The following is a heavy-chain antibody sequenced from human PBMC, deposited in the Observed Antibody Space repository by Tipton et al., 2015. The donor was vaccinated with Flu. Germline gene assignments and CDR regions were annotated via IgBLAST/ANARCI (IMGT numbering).Heavy chain of an antibody. D-gene: IGHD4-11*01. Sequence: TLSLTCTVSGGSMSGSHYYWGWIRQPPGKGLEWIGSIYYSGSPHYNPSLKSRVTISVDTSKNQSSLRLNSVTAADTAVYYCARRDYSNYVSDPKNWFDPWGQGTLVTVSS. V-gene: IGHV4-39*07. CDR3: ARRDYSNYVSDPKNWFDP. J-gene: IGHJ5*02. CDR1: GGSMSGSHYY. CDR2: IYYSGSP.